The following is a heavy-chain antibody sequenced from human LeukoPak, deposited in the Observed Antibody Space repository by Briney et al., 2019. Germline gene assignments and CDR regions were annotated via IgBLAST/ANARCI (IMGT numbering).Heavy chain of an antibody. CDR1: GFTFDDYG. Sequence: GGSLRLSCAASGFTFDDYGMSWVRQAPGKGLEWVSRVIRDGSFTNYADSVKGRFTISRDNAKNTLYLQMSSLRAEDTAVYFCVRDGDDFNFDYWGQGSLVTVSS. CDR2: VIRDGSFT. CDR3: VRDGDDFNFDY. J-gene: IGHJ4*02. D-gene: IGHD5-24*01. V-gene: IGHV3-74*01.